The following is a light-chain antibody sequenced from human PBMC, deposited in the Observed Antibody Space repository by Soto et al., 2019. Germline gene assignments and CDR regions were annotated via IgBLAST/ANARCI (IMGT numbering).Light chain of an antibody. CDR2: GNS. J-gene: IGLJ2*01. CDR1: SSNIGAGYD. V-gene: IGLV1-40*01. CDR3: QSYDSSLSGSVV. Sequence: QSVLTQPPSVSGATGQRVTISCTGGSSNIGAGYDVHWYQQLPGTAPKLLIYGNSNRPSGVPDRFSGSKSGTSASLAITGLQAEDEADYYCQSYDSSLSGSVVFGGGTKLTV.